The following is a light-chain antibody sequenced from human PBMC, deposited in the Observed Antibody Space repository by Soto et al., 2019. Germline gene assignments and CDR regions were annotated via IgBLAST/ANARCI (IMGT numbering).Light chain of an antibody. J-gene: IGLJ3*02. CDR1: SSDVGGYNF. Sequence: QSALTQPASVSGSPGQSITISCTGTSSDVGGYNFVSWYQQHPGNAPKLIIYDVTSRPSGVSNRFSGSKSGNAASLTISGLHAEDEALYYCNSYTSSGAVVFGGGTKVTVL. V-gene: IGLV2-14*03. CDR2: DVT. CDR3: NSYTSSGAVV.